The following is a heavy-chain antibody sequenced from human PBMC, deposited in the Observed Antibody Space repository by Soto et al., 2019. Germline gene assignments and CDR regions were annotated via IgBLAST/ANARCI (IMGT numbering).Heavy chain of an antibody. CDR1: GFTFSSYG. V-gene: IGHV3-33*01. CDR2: IWYDGSNK. CDR3: ARQYSSGWSTLSSTGALDA. Sequence: PGESLKISCAASGFTFSSYGMHWVRQAPGKGLEWVAVIWYDGSNKYYADSVKGRFTISRDNSNNTLYLQMNSLRAEDTAVYYCARQYSSGWSTLSSTGALDAWGHGTLGT. J-gene: IGHJ5*01. D-gene: IGHD6-19*01.